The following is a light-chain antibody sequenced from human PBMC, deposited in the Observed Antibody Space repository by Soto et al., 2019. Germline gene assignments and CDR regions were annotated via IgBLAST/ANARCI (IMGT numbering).Light chain of an antibody. Sequence: DIVMTQSPDSLAASLGERATINCKSSQSVLYNYDNKNYLAWYQQKPGQSPKLLIYWASLRESGLPDRCSGSGYRTAFTRTNTNLQAAEVAVYYCQQYHSSPETFGQGTGVEV. V-gene: IGKV4-1*01. CDR2: WAS. J-gene: IGKJ1*01. CDR1: QSVLYNYDNKNY. CDR3: QQYHSSPET.